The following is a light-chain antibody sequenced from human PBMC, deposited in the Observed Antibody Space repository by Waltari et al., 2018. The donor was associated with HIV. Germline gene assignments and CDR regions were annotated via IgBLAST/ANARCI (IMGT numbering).Light chain of an antibody. CDR2: DNN. CDR3: GTWDTSVSAGV. CDR1: SSNLENNY. V-gene: IGLV1-51*01. Sequence: QSVLTQPPSVSAAPGQEVTISCSASSSNLENNYLSLYQQLPGTAPKLLIYDNNKRPSGIPDRFSGSKSGTSATLGITGLQTGDEADYYCGTWDTSVSAGVFGGGTKVTVL. J-gene: IGLJ2*01.